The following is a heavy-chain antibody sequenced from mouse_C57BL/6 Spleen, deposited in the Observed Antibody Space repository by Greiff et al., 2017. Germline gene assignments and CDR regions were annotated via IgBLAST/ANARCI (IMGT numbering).Heavy chain of an antibody. CDR1: GYTFTSYW. D-gene: IGHD1-1*01. CDR2: IHPNSGST. J-gene: IGHJ4*01. V-gene: IGHV1-64*01. Sequence: QVQLQQPGAELVKPGASVKLSCKASGYTFTSYWMHWVKQRPGQGLEWIGMIHPNSGSTNYNEKFKSKATLPVDKSSSTAYMQLSSLTSEDSAVYYCAREELLLSYYAMDYWGQGTSVTVSS. CDR3: AREELLLSYYAMDY.